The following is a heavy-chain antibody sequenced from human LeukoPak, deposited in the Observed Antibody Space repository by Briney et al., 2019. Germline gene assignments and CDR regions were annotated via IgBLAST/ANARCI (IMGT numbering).Heavy chain of an antibody. CDR1: GFTFSSYA. J-gene: IGHJ4*02. V-gene: IGHV3-53*01. CDR2: ISNDGDT. Sequence: GGSLRLSCAASGFTFSSYAMSWVRQGPGKGLECVSVISNDGDTYYADSVKGRFTISRDTSKNTVSLQMNSLRAEDTAVYYCAGDKTTGGWYEFNYWGQGTLVTVSS. D-gene: IGHD6-19*01. CDR3: AGDKTTGGWYEFNY.